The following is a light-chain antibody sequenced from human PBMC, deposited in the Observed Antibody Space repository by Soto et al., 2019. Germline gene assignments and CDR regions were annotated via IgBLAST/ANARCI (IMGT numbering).Light chain of an antibody. CDR1: QDISNY. J-gene: IGKJ4*01. CDR2: DAS. V-gene: IGKV1-33*01. Sequence: DIQMTQSPSSLSASVGDRVTITCQAIQDISNYLNWYQQKPGKAPRLLIYDASNLETGVPSRFSGSGSGTDFTFGINSLQPEDIATYYCQQYDNLPRLTFGGGTRVEIK. CDR3: QQYDNLPRLT.